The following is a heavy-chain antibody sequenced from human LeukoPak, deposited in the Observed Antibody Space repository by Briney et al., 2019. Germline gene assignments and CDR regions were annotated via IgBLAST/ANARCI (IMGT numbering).Heavy chain of an antibody. Sequence: SCKASGYTFTSYYMHWVRQAPGKGLEWVAVISYDGSNKYYADSVKGRFTISRDNSKNTLYLQMNSLRAEDTAVYYCARPGGHCSGGSCYYMDVWGKGTTVTVSS. CDR2: ISYDGSNK. J-gene: IGHJ6*03. CDR1: GYTFTSYY. V-gene: IGHV3-30*04. D-gene: IGHD2-15*01. CDR3: ARPGGHCSGGSCYYMDV.